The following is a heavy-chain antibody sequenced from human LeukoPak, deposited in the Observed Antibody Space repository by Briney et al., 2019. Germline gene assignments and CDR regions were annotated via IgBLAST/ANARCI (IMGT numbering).Heavy chain of an antibody. CDR3: ARHRDTIPADYYYGMDV. J-gene: IGHJ6*02. D-gene: IGHD5-18*01. V-gene: IGHV5-10-1*01. Sequence: GESLRISCKGSGYTFTSYWISWVRQKPGKGLEWMGRIDPSDSYTNYSPSFQGHVTISADKSISTAYLQWSSLKASDTAIYYCARHRDTIPADYYYGMDVWGQGTTVTVSS. CDR1: GYTFTSYW. CDR2: IDPSDSYT.